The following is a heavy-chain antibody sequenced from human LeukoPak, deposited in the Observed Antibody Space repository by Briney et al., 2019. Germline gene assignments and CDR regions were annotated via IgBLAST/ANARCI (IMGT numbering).Heavy chain of an antibody. CDR1: GFTVSSNY. Sequence: GGSLRLSCAASGFTVSSNYMSWVRQAPGKGLEWVAVISYDGSNKLYADSVKGRFTISRDSSKNTLFLQMNSLRAEDTAVYYCARCQLICYGMDVWGQGTTVTVSS. D-gene: IGHD5-24*01. V-gene: IGHV3-30-3*01. J-gene: IGHJ6*02. CDR3: ARCQLICYGMDV. CDR2: ISYDGSNK.